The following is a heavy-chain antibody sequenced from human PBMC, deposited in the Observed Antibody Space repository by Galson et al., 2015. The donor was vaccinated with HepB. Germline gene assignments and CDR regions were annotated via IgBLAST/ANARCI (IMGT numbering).Heavy chain of an antibody. Sequence: SVKVSCKASGYTFTSYAMNWVRQAPGQGLEWMGWINTNTGNPTYAQGFTGRFVFSLDTSVSTAYLQISSLKAEDTAVYYCARLSPSAGVKVDIVVVPAAMPEPWFDPWGQGTLVTVSS. J-gene: IGHJ5*02. D-gene: IGHD2-2*01. CDR1: GYTFTSYA. CDR2: INTNTGNP. CDR3: ARLSPSAGVKVDIVVVPAAMPEPWFDP. V-gene: IGHV7-4-1*02.